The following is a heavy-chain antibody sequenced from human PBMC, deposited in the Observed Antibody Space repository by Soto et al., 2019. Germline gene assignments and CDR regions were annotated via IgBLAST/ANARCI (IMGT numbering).Heavy chain of an antibody. CDR2: IYPGDSDT. V-gene: IGHV5-51*01. CDR3: ARYIPSDFAMDG. J-gene: IGHJ6*02. Sequence: GESLKISCRASGYSISTYWVAWVRQLPGKGLDWMGIIYPGDSDTRYSPSFQGQVTISADKSINTAYLQWPSLRASDTAIYFCARYIPSDFAMDGWGLGPKGTASS. CDR1: GYSISTYW. D-gene: IGHD2-21*01.